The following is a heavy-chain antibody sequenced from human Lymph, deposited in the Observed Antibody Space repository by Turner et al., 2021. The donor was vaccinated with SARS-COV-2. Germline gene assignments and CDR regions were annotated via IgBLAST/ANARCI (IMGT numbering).Heavy chain of an antibody. CDR1: GGAISSSSHD. D-gene: IGHD3-10*01. CDR2: IYYSGCN. Sequence: QLQLQESGPGLVKHSETLSHTCTISGGAISSSSHDWGWIRQPPGRGLEWIGHIYYSGCNYYNPSLKSRVTISVDTSKNQFSLKLSSVTAADTAVYYCARLVRRAEYYFDYWGQGTLVTVSS. J-gene: IGHJ4*02. CDR3: ARLVRRAEYYFDY. V-gene: IGHV4-39*01.